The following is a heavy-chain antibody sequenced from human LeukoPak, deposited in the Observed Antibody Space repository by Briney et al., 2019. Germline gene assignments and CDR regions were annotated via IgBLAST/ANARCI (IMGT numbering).Heavy chain of an antibody. CDR1: GFSFSSYA. J-gene: IGHJ4*02. CDR3: ARGPSGYHNT. CDR2: IYSGGST. V-gene: IGHV3-66*01. D-gene: IGHD5-12*01. Sequence: PGGSLRLSCATSGFSFSSYAMTWVRQAPGKGLEWVSLIYSGGSTYYADSVKGRFTQMNSLRAEDTAVYYCARGPSGYHNTGGQGTLVTVSS.